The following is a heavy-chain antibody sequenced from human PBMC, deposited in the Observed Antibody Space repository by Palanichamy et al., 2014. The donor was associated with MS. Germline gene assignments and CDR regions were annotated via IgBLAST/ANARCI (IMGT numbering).Heavy chain of an antibody. Sequence: EVHLEEVWGRLGPSRGGPVRLSCAASGFTFSSCWMSWVRQAPGKGLEWVANINQDGSEKYYLDSVRGRFTISRDNAHNSLYLQMNSLRAEDTAVYFCVSLYSNSSGWDQGALVSVSS. D-gene: IGHD6-6*01. CDR2: INQDGSEK. CDR1: GFTFSSCW. V-gene: IGHV3-7*01. J-gene: IGHJ4*02. CDR3: VSLYSNSSG.